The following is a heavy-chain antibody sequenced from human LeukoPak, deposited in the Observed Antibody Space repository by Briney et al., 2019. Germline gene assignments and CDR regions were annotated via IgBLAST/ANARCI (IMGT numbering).Heavy chain of an antibody. CDR2: FDPEDGET. J-gene: IGHJ6*02. D-gene: IGHD1-26*01. V-gene: IGHV1-24*01. CDR3: ATAASTTAPVGYDMDV. Sequence: ASVKVSCKVSGYTLTELSTHWVRQAPGKGLEWMGGFDPEDGETIYAQKFQGRVTMTEDTSTDTAYMELSSLRSEDTAVYYCATAASTTAPVGYDMDVWGQGTTVTVSS. CDR1: GYTLTELS.